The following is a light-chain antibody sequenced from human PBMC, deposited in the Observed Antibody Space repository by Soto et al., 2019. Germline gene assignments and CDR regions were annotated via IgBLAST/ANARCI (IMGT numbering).Light chain of an antibody. Sequence: QTVLTQPPSVSAAPGQKVTIYCSGSSSNIGSNFVSWYQQLTGSAPKLLIYKDNKGTSGIPDRFSGSKSGTSATLGITGLQTGDEAHYYCGTWDSSLSAVFRGGPKVTVL. CDR1: SSNIGSNF. J-gene: IGLJ2*01. CDR3: GTWDSSLSAV. V-gene: IGLV1-51*01. CDR2: KDN.